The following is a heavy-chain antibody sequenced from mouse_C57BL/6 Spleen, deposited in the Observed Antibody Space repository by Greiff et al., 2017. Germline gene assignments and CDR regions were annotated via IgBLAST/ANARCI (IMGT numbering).Heavy chain of an antibody. V-gene: IGHV1-50*01. CDR1: GYTFTSYW. CDR3: ARGGNWGY. J-gene: IGHJ2*01. D-gene: IGHD4-1*01. CDR2: IDPSDSYT. Sequence: QVQLKQPGAELVKPGASVKLSCKASGYTFTSYWMQWVKQRPGQGLEWIGEIDPSDSYTNYNQKFKGKATLTVDTSSSTAYMQLSSLTSEDSAVYYCARGGNWGYWGQGTTLTVSS.